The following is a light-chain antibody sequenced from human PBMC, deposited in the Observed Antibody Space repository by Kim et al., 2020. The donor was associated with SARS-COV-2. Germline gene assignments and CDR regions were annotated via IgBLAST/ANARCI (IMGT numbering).Light chain of an antibody. V-gene: IGLV10-54*01. Sequence: TSTRTCPHNINSLGYQGEAWLQHHQGHTPNPLSYSKCNMPSGISERLSSSRPGNTAYLPISGHQPEDEAYYYCPAWDNSLSAWVFGGGTQLTV. CDR1: INSLGYQG. CDR2: SKC. J-gene: IGLJ3*02. CDR3: PAWDNSLSAWV.